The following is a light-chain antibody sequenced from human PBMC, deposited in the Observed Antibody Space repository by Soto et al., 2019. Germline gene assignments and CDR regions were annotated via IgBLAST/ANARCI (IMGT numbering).Light chain of an antibody. V-gene: IGLV2-14*01. Sequence: QLVLTQPASVSGSPGQSITISCTGTSSDVGGYDYVSWYQQHPGKAPKLIIYEVSNRPSGVSNRFSGSKSGHTASLTISGLQAEDEADYYCSSYTSSASVAFGGGTKLTVL. J-gene: IGLJ2*01. CDR1: SSDVGGYDY. CDR2: EVS. CDR3: SSYTSSASVA.